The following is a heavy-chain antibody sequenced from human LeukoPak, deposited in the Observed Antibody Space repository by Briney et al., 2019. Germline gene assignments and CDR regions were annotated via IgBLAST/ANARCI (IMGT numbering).Heavy chain of an antibody. D-gene: IGHD3-22*01. J-gene: IGHJ4*02. CDR3: ATSRGNYYDSSGYYIDY. V-gene: IGHV1-24*01. CDR1: GYTLTELS. Sequence: GASVKVSCKVSGYTLTELSMHWVRQAPGKGLEWMGGFVPEDGETIYAQKFQGRVTMTEDTSTDTAYMELSSLRSEDTAVYYCATSRGNYYDSSGYYIDYWGQGTLVTVSS. CDR2: FVPEDGET.